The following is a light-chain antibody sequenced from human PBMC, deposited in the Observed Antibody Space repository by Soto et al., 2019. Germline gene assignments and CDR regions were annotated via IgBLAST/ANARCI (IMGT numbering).Light chain of an antibody. J-gene: IGLJ1*01. Sequence: QSALTQPASVSGSPGQSITISCTGTSGDIGAYKFVAWYQQHPGKATKLMVYDVNYRPSGVSHRFSGSKSGYTASLTISVLQAEDEADYYCSSYTSSSVYVFGTGTKLTVL. CDR1: SGDIGAYKF. V-gene: IGLV2-14*03. CDR2: DVN. CDR3: SSYTSSSVYV.